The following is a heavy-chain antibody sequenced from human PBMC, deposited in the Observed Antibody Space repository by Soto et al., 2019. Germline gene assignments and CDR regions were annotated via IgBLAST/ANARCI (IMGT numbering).Heavy chain of an antibody. CDR2: IYHSGST. CDR1: SGSISSSNW. CDR3: ARVNRSGWYPYYFDY. D-gene: IGHD6-19*01. Sequence: TSETLSLTCAVSSGSISSSNWWSWVRQPPGKGLEWIGEIYHSGSTNYNPSLKSRVTISVDKSKNQFSLKLSSVTAADTAVYYCARVNRSGWYPYYFDYWGQGTLVTVSS. V-gene: IGHV4-4*02. J-gene: IGHJ4*02.